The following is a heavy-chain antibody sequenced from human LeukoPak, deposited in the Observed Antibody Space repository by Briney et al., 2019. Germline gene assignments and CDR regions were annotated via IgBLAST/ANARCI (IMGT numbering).Heavy chain of an antibody. D-gene: IGHD2-15*01. CDR3: AKNGDRGAYCTGGTCYPYFYYYMDV. V-gene: IGHV3-23*01. Sequence: GGTLRLSCAASGITFSSYGMSWVRQAPGKGLEWVSSISSTGGTTYYADSVRGRFTISRDNSKNTLYLQMNSLRAEDTAIYYCAKNGDRGAYCTGGTCYPYFYYYMDVWGKGTTVTI. CDR2: ISSTGGTT. J-gene: IGHJ6*03. CDR1: GITFSSYG.